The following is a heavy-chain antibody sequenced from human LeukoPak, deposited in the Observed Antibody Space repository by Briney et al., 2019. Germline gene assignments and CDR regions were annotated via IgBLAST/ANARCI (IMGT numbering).Heavy chain of an antibody. V-gene: IGHV3-21*04. Sequence: AGSLRLSCAASGFTFSSYNMNWVRQAPGRGLEWVSSISSNGASIHYADSVKGRFTISRDNAKNSLYLQMNSLRAEDTAVYYCAKYMSSGYWGQGTLVTVSS. CDR3: AKYMSSGY. D-gene: IGHD6-19*01. CDR2: ISSNGASI. CDR1: GFTFSSYN. J-gene: IGHJ4*02.